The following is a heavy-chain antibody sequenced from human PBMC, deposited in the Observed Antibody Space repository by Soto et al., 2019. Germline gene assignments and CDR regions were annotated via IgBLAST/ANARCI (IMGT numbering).Heavy chain of an antibody. J-gene: IGHJ4*02. CDR3: ARHRRPGSSSWYGVDS. CDR2: IYSSGNT. CDR1: GGSISSYY. Sequence: QVQLQESGPGLVKPSETLSLTCTVSGGSISSYYWSSIRQPPGKGLEWIGYIYSSGNTNYNPSLKSRVTISVDTSKNQFSLNLSYVTAADTAVYYCARHRRPGSSSWYGVDSWDQGSLVTVSS. V-gene: IGHV4-59*08. D-gene: IGHD6-13*01.